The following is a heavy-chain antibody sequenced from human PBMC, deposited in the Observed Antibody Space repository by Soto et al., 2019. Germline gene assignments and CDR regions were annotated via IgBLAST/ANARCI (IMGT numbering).Heavy chain of an antibody. D-gene: IGHD5-12*01. J-gene: IGHJ4*02. CDR2: ISYDGSNK. CDR1: GFTFSSYA. Sequence: QVQLVESGGGVVQPGRSLRLSCAASGFTFSSYAMHWVRQAPGKGLEWVAVISYDGSNKYYADSVKGRFTISRDNSKNTLDLKMNGLRAEDTAVYYCARCRDGYNWGGTVAYWGQGTLVTVSS. V-gene: IGHV3-30-3*01. CDR3: ARCRDGYNWGGTVAY.